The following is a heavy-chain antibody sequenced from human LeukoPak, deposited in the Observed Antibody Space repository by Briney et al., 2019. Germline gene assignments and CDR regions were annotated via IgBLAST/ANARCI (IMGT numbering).Heavy chain of an antibody. J-gene: IGHJ4*02. Sequence: PGGSLRLSCSVSGFTFSTFAMHWVRQAPGNGLEYVSSISSNGESTHYADSVKGRFTISRDNSRSTLYLQMGSLRAEDTAAYYCVITPRIQLWPADYFDYWGQGTLVTVSS. CDR1: GFTFSTFA. CDR3: VITPRIQLWPADYFDY. D-gene: IGHD5-18*01. CDR2: ISSNGEST. V-gene: IGHV3-64D*06.